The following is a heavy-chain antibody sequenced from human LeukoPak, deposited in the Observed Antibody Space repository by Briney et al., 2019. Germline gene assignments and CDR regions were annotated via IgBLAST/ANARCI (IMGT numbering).Heavy chain of an antibody. D-gene: IGHD3-22*01. CDR2: LSGGGGGT. Sequence: GGSLRLSCVASGFTFRSYAMNWVRQAPGKGLEWVSTLSGGGGGTYYADSVKGWFTISRDNSKSTLYLQMKSLRAEDTAVYFCAKSDAYDTTYYFDFWGQGTLVTVSS. CDR1: GFTFRSYA. V-gene: IGHV3-23*01. J-gene: IGHJ4*02. CDR3: AKSDAYDTTYYFDF.